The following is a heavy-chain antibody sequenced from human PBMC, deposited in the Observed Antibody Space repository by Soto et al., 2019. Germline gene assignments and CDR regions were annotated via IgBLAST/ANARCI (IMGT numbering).Heavy chain of an antibody. CDR1: GASVRGGGYY. V-gene: IGHV4-31*03. CDR2: IYYSGST. CDR3: ARADIGLATMGRFDY. D-gene: IGHD3-10*01. J-gene: IGHJ4*02. Sequence: SETLSLTCSVSGASVRGGGYYWGWIRQYPGKGLEWIGYIYYSGSTYYNASLKSRATISVDTSKNQFSLKLTSVTAADTAVYYCARADIGLATMGRFDYWGQGIQVTVSS.